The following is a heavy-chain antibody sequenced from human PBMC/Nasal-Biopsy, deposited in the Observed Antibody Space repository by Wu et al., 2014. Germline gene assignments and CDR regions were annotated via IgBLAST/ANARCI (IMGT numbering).Heavy chain of an antibody. Sequence: LRLSCAASGFAFSDYYMSWVRQAPGKGLEWVSYISGSGTYTNYEDSVRGRFTISRDNAKNSVYLQMNSLRAEDTAVYFCARDDGDLWSGYYIHWGQGSLVSVSS. CDR1: GFAFSDYY. J-gene: IGHJ4*02. CDR2: ISGSGTYT. V-gene: IGHV3-11*06. D-gene: IGHD3-3*01. CDR3: ARDDGDLWSGYYIH.